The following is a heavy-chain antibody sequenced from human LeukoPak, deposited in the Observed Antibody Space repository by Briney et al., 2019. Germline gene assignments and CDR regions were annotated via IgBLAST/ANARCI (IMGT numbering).Heavy chain of an antibody. V-gene: IGHV4-59*01. CDR1: GGSISSYY. J-gene: IGHJ5*02. CDR3: ARDRARSWFDP. CDR2: IHYSGST. Sequence: SETLSLTCTVSGGSISSYYWSWIRQPPGKGLEWIGYIHYSGSTNYNPSLKSRVTISVDTSKNQFSLKLSSVTAADTAVYYCARDRARSWFDPWGQGTLVTVSS.